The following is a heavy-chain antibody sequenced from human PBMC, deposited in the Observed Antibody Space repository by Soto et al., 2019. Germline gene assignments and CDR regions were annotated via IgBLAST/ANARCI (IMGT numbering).Heavy chain of an antibody. Sequence: LRLSCAASGFTFSDYSMSWVRQSPGKGLEGVANIKQDGGEEDYVDSVKGRLTTSRDNAKNSLYLQMNSLRAEDTAVYYCARVYYESRGPTKYRAFDFWGQGTMVTVSS. V-gene: IGHV3-7*01. CDR3: ARVYYESRGPTKYRAFDF. CDR1: GFTFSDYS. CDR2: IKQDGGEE. J-gene: IGHJ3*01. D-gene: IGHD3-22*01.